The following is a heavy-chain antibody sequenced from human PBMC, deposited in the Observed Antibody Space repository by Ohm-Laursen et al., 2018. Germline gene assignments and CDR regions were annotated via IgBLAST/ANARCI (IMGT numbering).Heavy chain of an antibody. CDR2: IKQDESEK. D-gene: IGHD2-15*01. Sequence: SLRLSCAASGFAFEDSWMTWVRQAPGKGLEWVANIKQDESEKLYLDSVKGRFTVSRNNPKNSLFLEMNRLGVEDTGVYYCARDFRREYCSGGSCYNGLDVWGQGTTVTVSS. CDR1: GFAFEDSW. J-gene: IGHJ6*02. V-gene: IGHV3-7*01. CDR3: ARDFRREYCSGGSCYNGLDV.